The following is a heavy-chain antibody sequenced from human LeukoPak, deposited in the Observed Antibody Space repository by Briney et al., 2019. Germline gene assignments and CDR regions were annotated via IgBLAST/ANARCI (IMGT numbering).Heavy chain of an antibody. V-gene: IGHV3-21*01. J-gene: IGHJ4*02. D-gene: IGHD2-15*01. CDR2: ISSSSSYI. Sequence: GGALRLSCAASVFTFSSYSMNWVRPAPGKGLEWVSSISSSSSYIYYADSVKGRFTISRDNAKNSLYLQMNSLRDEDTAVYYCASRYCSGGSCYLSFDYWGQGTLVTVSS. CDR3: ASRYCSGGSCYLSFDY. CDR1: VFTFSSYS.